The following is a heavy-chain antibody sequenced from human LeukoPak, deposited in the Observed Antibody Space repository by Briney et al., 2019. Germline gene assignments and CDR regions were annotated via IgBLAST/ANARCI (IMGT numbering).Heavy chain of an antibody. V-gene: IGHV4-59*12. J-gene: IGHJ4*02. CDR3: ARWYCGGDCYSDY. D-gene: IGHD2-21*02. Sequence: PSEPLSLTCTVSVGSFKSYYWSWIRQPPGKGLEWIGYNYYSGSTNYNPSLKSRVTISVDTSKNQFSLKLSSVTAADTAVYYCARWYCGGDCYSDYWGQGTLVTVSS. CDR2: NYYSGST. CDR1: VGSFKSYY.